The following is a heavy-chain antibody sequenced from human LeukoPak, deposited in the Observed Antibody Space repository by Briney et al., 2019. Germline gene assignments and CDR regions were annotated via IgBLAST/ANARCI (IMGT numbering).Heavy chain of an antibody. CDR2: INHSGST. Sequence: SETLSLTCAVYGGSFSGYYWSWIRQPPGKGLEWIGEINHSGSTNYNLSLTSRVTISVDTSKNQFSLKLSSVTAADTAVYYCASRGHRAPFDPWGQGTLVTVSS. V-gene: IGHV4-34*01. CDR1: GGSFSGYY. J-gene: IGHJ5*02. CDR3: ASRGHRAPFDP.